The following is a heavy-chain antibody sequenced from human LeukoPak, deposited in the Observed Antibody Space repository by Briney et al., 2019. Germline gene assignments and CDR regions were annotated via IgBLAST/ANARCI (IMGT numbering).Heavy chain of an antibody. D-gene: IGHD2-21*02. CDR1: GGSFSGYY. CDR2: INHSGST. J-gene: IGHJ3*02. V-gene: IGHV4-34*01. Sequence: SETLSLTCAVYGGSFSGYYWSWIRQPPGKGLEWIGEINHSGSTNYNPSLKSRVTISVDTSKNQFSLKLSSVTAADTAVYYCARRVEYCGGDCGRPMAFDMWGQGTMVTVSS. CDR3: ARRVEYCGGDCGRPMAFDM.